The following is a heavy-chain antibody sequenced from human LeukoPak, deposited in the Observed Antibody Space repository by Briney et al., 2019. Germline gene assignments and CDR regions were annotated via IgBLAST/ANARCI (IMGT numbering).Heavy chain of an antibody. CDR2: IYYTGGT. D-gene: IGHD5-12*01. Sequence: SETLSLTCTVSGDSITSGSSYWAWIRQHPGKGLEWIGYIYYTGGTHYNPSLKSRLTISVDTSENHFSLKLSSVTAADTAVYYCARTQYGYNRWSSLNYWGQGTLVTVSS. V-gene: IGHV4-31*03. J-gene: IGHJ4*02. CDR3: ARTQYGYNRWSSLNY. CDR1: GDSITSGSSY.